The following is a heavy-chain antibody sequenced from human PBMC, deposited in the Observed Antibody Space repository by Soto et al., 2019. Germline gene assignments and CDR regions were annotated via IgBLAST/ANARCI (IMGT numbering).Heavy chain of an antibody. D-gene: IGHD3-3*01. CDR1: GGSISSYY. V-gene: IGHV4-59*01. Sequence: PSETLSLTCTVSGGSISSYYWSWIRQPPGKGLEWIGYIYYSGSTNYNPSLKSRVTISVDTSKNQFSLKLSSVTAADTAVYYCARASYDFWSGSFDYWGQGTLVTVSS. CDR2: IYYSGST. CDR3: ARASYDFWSGSFDY. J-gene: IGHJ4*02.